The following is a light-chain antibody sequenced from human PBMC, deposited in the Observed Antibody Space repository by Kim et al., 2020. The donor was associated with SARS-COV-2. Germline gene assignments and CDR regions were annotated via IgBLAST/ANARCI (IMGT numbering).Light chain of an antibody. J-gene: IGKJ2*01. CDR2: GAS. CDR3: QQSYTTPYT. Sequence: DIQMTQSPSSLSASLGDRVTITCRASRPTSGYLNWYQQKPGKAPKLLIFGASTLHSGVPSRFSGSGSGTEFALTISGLEVDDIATYFCQQSYTTPYTFGQGTKLEIK. CDR1: RPTSGY. V-gene: IGKV1-39*01.